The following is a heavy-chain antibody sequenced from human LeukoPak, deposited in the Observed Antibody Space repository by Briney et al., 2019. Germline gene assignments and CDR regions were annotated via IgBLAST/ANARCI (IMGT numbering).Heavy chain of an antibody. Sequence: PSETLSLTCTVSGGSISSGDYYWSWIRQPPGKGLEWIGYIYYSGSTYYNPSLKSRVTISVDTSKNQFSLKLSSVTAADTAVYYCARRGGTVAIFDYWGQGTLVTVSS. J-gene: IGHJ4*02. CDR2: IYYSGST. D-gene: IGHD2-15*01. CDR1: GGSISSGDYY. V-gene: IGHV4-30-4*08. CDR3: ARRGGTVAIFDY.